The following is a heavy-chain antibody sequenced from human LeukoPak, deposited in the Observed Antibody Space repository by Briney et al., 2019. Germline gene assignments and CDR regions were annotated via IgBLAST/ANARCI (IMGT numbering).Heavy chain of an antibody. Sequence: ASVKVSCKASGYTFTYYGISWVRQAPGQGPEWMGWISAYSGHTNYAQKLQGRVTMTTDTSTSTAYMELRSLRSDDTAVYYCARDNHSGSWSWFDPWGQGTLVSVSS. CDR3: ARDNHSGSWSWFDP. CDR1: GYTFTYYG. V-gene: IGHV1-18*01. CDR2: ISAYSGHT. J-gene: IGHJ5*02. D-gene: IGHD6-13*01.